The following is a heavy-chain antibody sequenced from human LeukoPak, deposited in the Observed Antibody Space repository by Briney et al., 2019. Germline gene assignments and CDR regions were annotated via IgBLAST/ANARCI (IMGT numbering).Heavy chain of an antibody. CDR3: ARGVVIAPQTFDY. CDR2: IYYSGST. CDR1: GESISGFY. D-gene: IGHD2-21*01. Sequence: SETLSLTCTVSGESISGFYWTWIRQPPGKGLEWIGYIYYSGSTNYNPSLKSRVTISVDASKNQFSLKLSSVTAADTAVYYCARGVVIAPQTFDYWGQGTLVTVSS. V-gene: IGHV4-59*01. J-gene: IGHJ4*02.